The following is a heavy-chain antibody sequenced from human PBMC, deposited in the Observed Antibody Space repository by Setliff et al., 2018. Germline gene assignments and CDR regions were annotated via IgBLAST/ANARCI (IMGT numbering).Heavy chain of an antibody. CDR1: GFTFSSYW. CDR2: IYYSGST. CDR3: ARDNWAAAGIFDY. J-gene: IGHJ4*02. D-gene: IGHD6-13*01. V-gene: IGHV4-59*01. Sequence: PGGSLRLSCAASGFTFSSYWMSWIRQPPGKGLEWIGYIYYSGSTNYNPSLKSRVTISVDTSKNQFSLKLSSVTAADTAVYYCARDNWAAAGIFDYWGQGTLVTVSS.